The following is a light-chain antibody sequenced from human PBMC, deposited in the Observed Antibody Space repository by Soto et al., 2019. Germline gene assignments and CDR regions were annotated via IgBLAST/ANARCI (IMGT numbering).Light chain of an antibody. CDR1: QYINTR. CDR2: QTS. Sequence: EIVLTQSPATLSSFPGDRVTLSFRASQYINTRLAWYQHRPGQSPRLLIYQTSLRAAGIPARFSASGSGPDFTLTISSLQPEDFATYYCQQSYSSPPTFGQGTKVDIK. V-gene: IGKV3-11*01. J-gene: IGKJ1*01. CDR3: QQSYSSPPT.